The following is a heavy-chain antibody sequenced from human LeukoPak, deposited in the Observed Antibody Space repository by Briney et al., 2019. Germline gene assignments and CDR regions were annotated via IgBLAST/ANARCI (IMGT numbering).Heavy chain of an antibody. J-gene: IGHJ3*02. CDR2: INPNSGGT. CDR3: ARTYDILTATISAFDI. Sequence: GASVKVSCKASGYTFTGYYMHWVRQAPGQGLEWMGWINPNSGGTNYAQKFQGRVTMTRNTSISTAYMELSSLRSEDTAVYYCARTYDILTATISAFDIWGQGTMVTVSS. CDR1: GYTFTGYY. V-gene: IGHV1-2*02. D-gene: IGHD3-9*01.